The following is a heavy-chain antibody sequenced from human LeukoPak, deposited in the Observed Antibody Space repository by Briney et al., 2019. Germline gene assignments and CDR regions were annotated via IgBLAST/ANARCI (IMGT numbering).Heavy chain of an antibody. D-gene: IGHD3-22*01. J-gene: IGHJ4*02. CDR1: GYSISSGYY. V-gene: IGHV4-38-2*02. Sequence: SETLSLTCTVSGYSISSGYYWGWIRQPPGKGLEWIGSIYHSGSTNYNPSLKSRVTISVDTSKNQFSLKLSSVTAADTAVYYCARGPNGSGYYSDFDYWGQGTLVTVSS. CDR3: ARGPNGSGYYSDFDY. CDR2: IYHSGST.